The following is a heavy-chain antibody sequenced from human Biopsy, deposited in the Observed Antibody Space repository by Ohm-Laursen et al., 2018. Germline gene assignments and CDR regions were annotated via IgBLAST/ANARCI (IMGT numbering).Heavy chain of an antibody. V-gene: IGHV4-59*01. Sequence: GTLSLTCTVSGGSISSDYWRWIRQTPGKGLEWIGYIYYSGSTSYNPSLKSRVTISVDTSKNQFSLRLNSVTAADTAVYYCARATNSTGWPYYYFYGMDVWGQGATVTVSS. CDR3: ARATNSTGWPYYYFYGMDV. D-gene: IGHD2/OR15-2a*01. CDR1: GGSISSDY. J-gene: IGHJ6*02. CDR2: IYYSGST.